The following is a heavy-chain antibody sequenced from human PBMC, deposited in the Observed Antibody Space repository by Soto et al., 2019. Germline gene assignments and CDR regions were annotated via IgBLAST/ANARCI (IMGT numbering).Heavy chain of an antibody. CDR3: ARDGDTVVTPAGPFDY. Sequence: GGSLRLSCAASGLTFSSYGMHWVRQAPGKGLEWVAVIWYDGSNKYYADSVKGRFTISRDNSKNTLYLQMNSLRAEDTAVYYCARDGDTVVTPAGPFDYWGQGTLVTVSS. D-gene: IGHD2-21*02. CDR1: GLTFSSYG. J-gene: IGHJ4*02. V-gene: IGHV3-33*01. CDR2: IWYDGSNK.